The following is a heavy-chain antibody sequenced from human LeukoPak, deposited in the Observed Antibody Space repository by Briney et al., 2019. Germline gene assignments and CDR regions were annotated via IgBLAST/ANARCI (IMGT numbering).Heavy chain of an antibody. CDR1: GFTFSSYW. Sequence: GALRLSCAASGFTFSSYWMHWVRQAPGKGLVWVSRINSDGSSTSYADSVKGRFTISRDNAKNTLYLQMGSLRAEDMAVYYCASACSGGSCYCNWGQGTLVTVSS. D-gene: IGHD2-15*01. V-gene: IGHV3-74*01. J-gene: IGHJ4*02. CDR2: INSDGSST. CDR3: ASACSGGSCYCN.